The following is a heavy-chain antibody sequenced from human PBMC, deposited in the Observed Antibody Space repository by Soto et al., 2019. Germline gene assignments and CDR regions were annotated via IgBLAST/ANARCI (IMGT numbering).Heavy chain of an antibody. D-gene: IGHD4-17*01. Sequence: ASVKVSCKASGYTFTSYGISWVRQAPGQGLEWMGWISAYNGNTNYAQKLQGRVTMTTDTSTSTAYMELRSLRSDDTAVYYCARDYGDYPSDWFDPWGKGTLVTVSS. CDR2: ISAYNGNT. CDR3: ARDYGDYPSDWFDP. V-gene: IGHV1-18*01. CDR1: GYTFTSYG. J-gene: IGHJ5*02.